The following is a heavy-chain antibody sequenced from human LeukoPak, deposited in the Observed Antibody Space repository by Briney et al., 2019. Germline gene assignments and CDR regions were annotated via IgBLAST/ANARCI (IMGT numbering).Heavy chain of an antibody. D-gene: IGHD1-26*01. V-gene: IGHV4-61*02. Sequence: SETLSLTCSVSGASMSSVSNFWSWIRQSAEKGLEWIGRTYNTGSTNYNPSFKGRVTISIDTPKNQFSLNLSSVTAADTAVYYCAAGAYSGSYISFDYWGQGALVTVSS. CDR2: TYNTGST. CDR1: GASMSSVSNF. J-gene: IGHJ4*02. CDR3: AAGAYSGSYISFDY.